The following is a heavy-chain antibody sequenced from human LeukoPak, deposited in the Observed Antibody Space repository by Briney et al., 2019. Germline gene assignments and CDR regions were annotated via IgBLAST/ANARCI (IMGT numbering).Heavy chain of an antibody. CDR2: INHSGST. CDR3: ARVSAAAGTGVELDY. J-gene: IGHJ4*02. Sequence: SETLSLTCAVYGGSFSGYYWSWIRQPPGKGLEWIGEINHSGSTNYNPSLKSRVTISVDTSKNQFSLKLSSVTAADTAVYYCARVSAAAGTGVELDYWGQGTLVTVSS. D-gene: IGHD6-13*01. V-gene: IGHV4-34*01. CDR1: GGSFSGYY.